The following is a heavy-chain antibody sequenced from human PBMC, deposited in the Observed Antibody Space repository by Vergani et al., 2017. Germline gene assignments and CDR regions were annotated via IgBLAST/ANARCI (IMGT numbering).Heavy chain of an antibody. V-gene: IGHV4-59*11. J-gene: IGHJ6*03. D-gene: IGHD1-26*01. CDR2: IYYSGST. CDR3: ANNRKSGAYPYYYYYMDV. CDR1: GGSISSHY. Sequence: QVQLQESGPGLVKPSETLSLTCTVSGGSISSHYWSWIRQPPGKGLEWIGYIYYSGSTNYNPSLKSRVTISVDTSKNQFSLKLSSVTAADTAVYYCANNRKSGAYPYYYYYMDVWGKGTTVTVSS.